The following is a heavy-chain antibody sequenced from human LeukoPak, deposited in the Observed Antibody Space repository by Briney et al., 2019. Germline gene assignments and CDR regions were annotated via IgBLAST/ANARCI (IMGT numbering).Heavy chain of an antibody. CDR1: GLTFTSHG. J-gene: IGHJ4*02. V-gene: IGHV3-33*01. Sequence: PGTSLRLSCTTSGLTFTSHGFHWLRQVVGKRLEWAAFVRNDASDTYHANSVKGRFSVSRDDSKNTLYLQMNSLRPEDTAIYYCARDRGKDYFDSWGQGTQVTVS. CDR2: VRNDASDT. CDR3: ARDRGKDYFDS. D-gene: IGHD4-23*01.